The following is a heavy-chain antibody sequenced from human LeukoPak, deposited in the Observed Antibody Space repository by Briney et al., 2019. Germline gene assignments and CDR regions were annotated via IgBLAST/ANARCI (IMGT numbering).Heavy chain of an antibody. D-gene: IGHD1-26*01. V-gene: IGHV3-48*03. CDR2: ITSGGSTI. CDR3: ARSSYFDY. Sequence: GGSLRLSCAAPGFTFSSYEMNWVRQAPGKGLEWLSYITSGGSTIYYADSVKGRFTISRDNAKNSLYLQMNSLRAGDTAVYYCARSSYFDYWGRGTLVAVSS. CDR1: GFTFSSYE. J-gene: IGHJ4*02.